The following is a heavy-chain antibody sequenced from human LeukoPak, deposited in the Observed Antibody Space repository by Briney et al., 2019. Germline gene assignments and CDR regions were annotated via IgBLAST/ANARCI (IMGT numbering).Heavy chain of an antibody. Sequence: PGGSLRLSCAASGFTFSSYGMHWVRQAPGKGQEWVAAISYDGSNKYYADSVKGRFTISRDNSKNTLYLQMNSLRAEDTAVYYCAILIDYYDSSGYYTWDYWGQGTLVTVSS. CDR1: GFTFSSYG. D-gene: IGHD3-22*01. CDR3: AILIDYYDSSGYYTWDY. J-gene: IGHJ4*02. CDR2: ISYDGSNK. V-gene: IGHV3-30*03.